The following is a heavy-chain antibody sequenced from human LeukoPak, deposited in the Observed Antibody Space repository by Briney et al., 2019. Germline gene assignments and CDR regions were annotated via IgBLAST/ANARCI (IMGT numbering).Heavy chain of an antibody. CDR3: AKRIITIFGVAFDY. J-gene: IGHJ4*02. CDR2: ISYDGRSK. D-gene: IGHD3-3*01. CDR1: GFTFSNYG. V-gene: IGHV3-30*18. Sequence: GRSLRLSCAASGFTFSNYGIHWVRQAPGKGLEWVAVISYDGRSKHYADSVKGRFTISRDNSQNTLYLQMNSLRAEDTAVYYCAKRIITIFGVAFDYWGQGTLVTVSS.